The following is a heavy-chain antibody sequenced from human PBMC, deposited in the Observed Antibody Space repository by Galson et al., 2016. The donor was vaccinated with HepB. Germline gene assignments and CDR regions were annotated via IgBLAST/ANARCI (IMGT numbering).Heavy chain of an antibody. D-gene: IGHD3-16*01. Sequence: SETLSLTCSVSGGAMKTFYWSWIRQSPGKGLEWIGYIYHSRTTYYNPSLKSRVTISIDTWNNKFSLKLTGMTASDTAVDYCARHWGRNSRIDYWGQGTRVTVSS. CDR1: GGAMKTFY. CDR2: IYHSRTT. CDR3: ARHWGRNSRIDY. J-gene: IGHJ4*02. V-gene: IGHV4-59*08.